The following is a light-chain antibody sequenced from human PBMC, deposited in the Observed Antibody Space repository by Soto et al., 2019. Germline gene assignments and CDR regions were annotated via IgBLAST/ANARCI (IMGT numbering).Light chain of an antibody. J-gene: IGKJ4*01. V-gene: IGKV3-20*01. Sequence: ESVLTQSPGTLSLSPGERATLSCRASQSVSSNYLAWYQQKPGQAPRLLIYGASTRATGIPDRFSGSGSGTDFTLTISRLDPEDFAVYYCRQYGRSLEFAVGGGTKVDIK. CDR2: GAS. CDR3: RQYGRSLEFA. CDR1: QSVSSNY.